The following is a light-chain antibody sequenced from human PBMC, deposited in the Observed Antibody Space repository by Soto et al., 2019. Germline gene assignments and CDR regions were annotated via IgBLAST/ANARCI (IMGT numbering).Light chain of an antibody. CDR3: QQRSDWPPTP. CDR2: GAS. J-gene: IGKJ5*01. CDR1: QSVSSSY. Sequence: EIVLTQSPGTLSLSPGERATLSCRASQSVSSSYLAWYQQKPGQAPRLLIYGASNRATGIPARFSGSGSGTDFTLTISSLEPEDFAGYYCQQRSDWPPTPFGQETRLEIK. V-gene: IGKV3D-20*02.